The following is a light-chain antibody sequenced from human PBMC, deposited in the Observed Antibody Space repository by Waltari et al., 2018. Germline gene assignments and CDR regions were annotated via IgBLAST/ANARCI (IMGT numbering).Light chain of an antibody. Sequence: EVVMTQSPVTLSVSPGERATLSCRASQSVSDDFAWYQQKPGQAPRLLIYGASIRATGIPVRFSGSGSGTEFTLTISSLQSEDLATYYCQQYNNWPPTFGGGTKVQIK. V-gene: IGKV3-15*01. J-gene: IGKJ4*01. CDR2: GAS. CDR1: QSVSDD. CDR3: QQYNNWPPT.